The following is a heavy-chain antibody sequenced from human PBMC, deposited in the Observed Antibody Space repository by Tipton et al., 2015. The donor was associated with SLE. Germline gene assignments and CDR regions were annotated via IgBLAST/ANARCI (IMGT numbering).Heavy chain of an antibody. CDR3: ARATRIIAATATSPHYFDF. D-gene: IGHD2-21*02. V-gene: IGHV4-59*08. CDR1: GGSISNYY. CDR2: IYHRGAT. Sequence: LVKPTETLSLTCTVSGGSISNYYWSWIRQPPGKGLEWIGYIYHRGATNSNPSLKSRVTISEDTSTNQFSLKLSSVTAADTAIYYCARATRIIAATATSPHYFDFWGQGIQVTVSS. J-gene: IGHJ4*02.